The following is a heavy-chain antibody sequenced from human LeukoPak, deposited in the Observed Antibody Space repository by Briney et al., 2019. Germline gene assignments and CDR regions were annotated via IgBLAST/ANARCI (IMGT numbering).Heavy chain of an antibody. CDR1: GFTFSSYA. V-gene: IGHV3-21*01. J-gene: IGHJ4*02. CDR3: ARDHGSSSLFTH. D-gene: IGHD2-15*01. CDR2: ISSSDSYR. Sequence: GGSLRLSCAASGFTFSSYAMSWVRQAPGKGLEWVSAISSSDSYRHHADSVKGRFTISRDNAKNSLYLQINSLRAEDTAVYYCARDHGSSSLFTHWGQGTLVTVSS.